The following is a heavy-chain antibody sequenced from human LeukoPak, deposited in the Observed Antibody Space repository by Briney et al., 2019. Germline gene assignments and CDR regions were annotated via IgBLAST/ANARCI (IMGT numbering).Heavy chain of an antibody. CDR3: ARDQGDNSYGYYAIWYAFDV. V-gene: IGHV1-69*04. CDR2: IVPILGIA. D-gene: IGHD5-18*01. CDR1: GGTFNNYA. Sequence: SVKVPCKASGGTFNNYAISWVRQAPGQGLEWMGRIVPILGIANYAQEFQGRLIITADKATGSAYMELSSLRSEDTAVYYCARDQGDNSYGYYAIWYAFDVWGQGTTVTVSS. J-gene: IGHJ3*01.